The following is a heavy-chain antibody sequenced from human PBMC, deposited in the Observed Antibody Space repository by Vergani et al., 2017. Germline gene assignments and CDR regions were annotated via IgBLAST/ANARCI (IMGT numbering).Heavy chain of an antibody. D-gene: IGHD2-2*01. CDR1: GYTFTSYA. V-gene: IGHV1-3*01. J-gene: IGHJ3*02. Sequence: QVQLVQSGAEVQKPGASVKVSCKASGYTFTSYAMHWVRQAPGQRLEWMGWINAGNGNTKYSQKFQGRVTITRDTSASTAYMELSSLRSEDTAVYYCATYCSSTSCHQRSAFDIWGQGTMVTVSS. CDR2: INAGNGNT. CDR3: ATYCSSTSCHQRSAFDI.